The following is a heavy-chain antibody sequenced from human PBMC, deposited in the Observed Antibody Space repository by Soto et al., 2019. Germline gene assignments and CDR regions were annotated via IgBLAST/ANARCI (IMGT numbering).Heavy chain of an antibody. D-gene: IGHD3-10*01. V-gene: IGHV4-30-2*01. J-gene: IGHJ4*02. CDR2: IYHSGST. Sequence: PSETLSLTCAVSGGSISSGGYSWSWIRQPPGKGLEWIGYIYHSGSTYYNPSLKSRVTISVDRSKNQFSLKLSSVTAADTAVYYCARVDYYGSGSYYTTDYWGQGTLVTVSS. CDR1: GGSISSGGYS. CDR3: ARVDYYGSGSYYTTDY.